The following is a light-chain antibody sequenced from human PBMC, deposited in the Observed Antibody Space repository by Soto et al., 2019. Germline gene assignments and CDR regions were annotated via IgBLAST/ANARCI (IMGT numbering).Light chain of an antibody. V-gene: IGKV3-20*01. CDR3: QQDYKFLT. CDR2: GAS. Sequence: DIVLTQSPGTLSLSPGERATLSCRASQSVSSTFLAWYQQKPGQAPRLLIYGASSRATGIPDRFSGSGSGTDFTLTISRLEPEDFAVYYCQQDYKFLTFGGGTKVEIK. CDR1: QSVSSTF. J-gene: IGKJ4*01.